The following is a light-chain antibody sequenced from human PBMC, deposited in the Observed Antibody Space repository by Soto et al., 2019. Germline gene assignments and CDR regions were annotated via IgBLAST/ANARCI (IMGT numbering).Light chain of an antibody. CDR1: QSLVYSDGNTY. V-gene: IGKV2-30*01. Sequence: DAVMTQSPLSLPVTLGQPASISCRSSQSLVYSDGNTYLNWFQQRPGQSPRRLIYKVSNRDSGVPDRFSGSGSGSDFTLKISRVEAEGVGVYYCMQSTRWPWTFGQGTKVDIK. CDR2: KVS. CDR3: MQSTRWPWT. J-gene: IGKJ1*01.